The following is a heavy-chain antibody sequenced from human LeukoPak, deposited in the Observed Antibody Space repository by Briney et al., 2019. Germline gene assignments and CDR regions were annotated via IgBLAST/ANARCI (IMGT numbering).Heavy chain of an antibody. J-gene: IGHJ4*02. CDR2: IYYTATT. D-gene: IGHD3-16*01. CDR3: ARGGFTYDYGY. Sequence: SETPSVTCTDSRGSIGVYYWSWIRQPPGEGLEWSGQIYYTATTNYNPSLKSRVTISVDTSKKQFSLMPGSVTAADTAMYYCARGGFTYDYGYWGQGTLVTVSS. V-gene: IGHV4-59*13. CDR1: RGSIGVYY.